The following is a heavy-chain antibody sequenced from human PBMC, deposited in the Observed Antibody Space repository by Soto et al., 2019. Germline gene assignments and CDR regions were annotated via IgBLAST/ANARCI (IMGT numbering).Heavy chain of an antibody. J-gene: IGHJ4*02. CDR2: ISGSGAST. D-gene: IGHD3-22*01. V-gene: IGHV3-23*01. Sequence: GGSLRLSCAASGLTFNNYAMNWVRQSPEKGLEWVSAISGSGASTYYADSVKGRFTISRDNSKNTLFLQMNSLRAEDTAVYYCARDYDSSGYPRSYFDYWGQGTLVTVSS. CDR1: GLTFNNYA. CDR3: ARDYDSSGYPRSYFDY.